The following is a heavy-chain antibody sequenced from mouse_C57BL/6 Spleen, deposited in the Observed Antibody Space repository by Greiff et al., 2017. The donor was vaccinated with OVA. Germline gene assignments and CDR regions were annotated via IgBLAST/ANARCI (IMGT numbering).Heavy chain of an antibody. CDR2: IRNRANGYTT. V-gene: IGHV7-3*01. CDR1: GFTFTDYY. D-gene: IGHD1-1*01. J-gene: IGHJ4*01. Sequence: EVKLMESGGGLVQPGGSLSLSCAASGFTFTDYYMSWVRQPPGKALEWLGFIRNRANGYTTEYSVSGKGRFTISRDNSQSILYLQMNALRAEDSATYYCARYRTDYSYAMDYWGQGTSVTVSS. CDR3: ARYRTDYSYAMDY.